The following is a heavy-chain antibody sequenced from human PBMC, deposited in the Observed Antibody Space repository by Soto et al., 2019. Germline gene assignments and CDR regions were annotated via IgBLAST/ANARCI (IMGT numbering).Heavy chain of an antibody. V-gene: IGHV3-30*03. CDR1: GFPFTTYG. D-gene: IGHD3-10*01. CDR3: VGGQYYFDY. CDR2: ISYDGSNR. Sequence: QVQLVESGGGVVQPGRSLRLSCAASGFPFTTYGMHWVREGPGKGLEWVAVISYDGSNRYYADSVKGRFTISRDNSKNTLYLQMNDLRPEETALYYCVGGQYYFDYRGQGTLVTVSS. J-gene: IGHJ4*02.